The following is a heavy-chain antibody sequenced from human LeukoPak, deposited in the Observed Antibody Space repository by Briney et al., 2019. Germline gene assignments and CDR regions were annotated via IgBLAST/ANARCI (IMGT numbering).Heavy chain of an antibody. CDR3: ARGGYYYDSSGYLSYFDY. D-gene: IGHD3-22*01. CDR2: ISSSSRYI. CDR1: GFTFSSYS. Sequence: GGSLRLSCAASGFTFSSYSMNWVRQAPWKGLEWVSSISSSSRYIYYADSVKGRFTISRDNAKNSLYLQMNSLRAEDTAVYYCARGGYYYDSSGYLSYFDYWGQGTLVTVSS. V-gene: IGHV3-21*01. J-gene: IGHJ4*02.